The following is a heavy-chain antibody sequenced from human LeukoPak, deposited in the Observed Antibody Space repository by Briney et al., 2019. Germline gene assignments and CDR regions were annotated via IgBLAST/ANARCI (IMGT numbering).Heavy chain of an antibody. CDR3: ARYDDYGACFDY. Sequence: PSETLSLTCTASGGSISSYYWSWIRQPPGKGLGWIGYIYYSGSTNYNPSLKSRVTISVDTSKNQFSLKLSSVTAADTAVYYCARYDDYGACFDYWGQGTLVTVSS. D-gene: IGHD4-17*01. V-gene: IGHV4-59*01. CDR2: IYYSGST. J-gene: IGHJ4*02. CDR1: GGSISSYY.